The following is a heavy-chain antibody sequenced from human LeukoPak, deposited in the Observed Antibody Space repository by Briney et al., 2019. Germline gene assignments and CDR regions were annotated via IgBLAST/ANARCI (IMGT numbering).Heavy chain of an antibody. Sequence: ASVKVSCKASGYTFSGYYMHWVRQAPGQGLEWMGIINPRGGSTSYAQKFQGRVTMTRDTSTSTIYMELSSLRSEDTAVYYCARDRDTAMVTLGFDYWGQGTLVTVSS. CDR2: INPRGGST. J-gene: IGHJ4*02. CDR1: GYTFSGYY. D-gene: IGHD5-18*01. V-gene: IGHV1-46*01. CDR3: ARDRDTAMVTLGFDY.